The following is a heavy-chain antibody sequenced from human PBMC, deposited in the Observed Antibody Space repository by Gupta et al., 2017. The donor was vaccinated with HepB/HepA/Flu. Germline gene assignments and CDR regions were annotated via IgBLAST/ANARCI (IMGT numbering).Heavy chain of an antibody. Sequence: EVQLVESGGGLVQPGGSLRLSCVATGFTFSNYWMSWVRQAPGKGLEWVASIKKDGSERGDVDSVKGRFTISIDNAKNSLYLQMNGLRAEDTAVYYCGRDDFWSHGYWGQGTLVTVYS. CDR3: GRDDFWSHGY. D-gene: IGHD3-16*01. CDR2: IKKDGSER. CDR1: GFTFSNYW. J-gene: IGHJ4*02. V-gene: IGHV3-7*01.